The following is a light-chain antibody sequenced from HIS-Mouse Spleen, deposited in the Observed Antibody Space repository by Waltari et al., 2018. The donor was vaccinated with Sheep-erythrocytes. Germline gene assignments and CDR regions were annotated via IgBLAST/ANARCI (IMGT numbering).Light chain of an antibody. V-gene: IGLV2-23*01. J-gene: IGLJ3*02. CDR1: RSDVGSYNL. CDR2: EGS. Sequence: QSALTQPASVSGSPEQSITISCTGTRSDVGSYNLVSWYQQHPGKAPKLMIYEGSKRPSGVSNRFSGSKSGNTASLTISGLQAEDEADYYCCSYAGSSTPWVFGGGTKLTVL. CDR3: CSYAGSSTPWV.